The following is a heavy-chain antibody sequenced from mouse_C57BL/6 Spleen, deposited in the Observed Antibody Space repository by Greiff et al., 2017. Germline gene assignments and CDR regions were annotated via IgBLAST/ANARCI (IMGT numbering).Heavy chain of an antibody. D-gene: IGHD2-2*01. CDR1: GYSITSGYY. J-gene: IGHJ3*01. Sequence: EVKLMESGPGLVKPSQSLSLTCSVTGYSITSGYYWNWIRQFPGNKLEWMGYISYDGSNNYNQSLKNRISITRDTSKNQFFLKLNSVTTEDTATYYCARWGGYLFAYWGEGTLVTVSA. V-gene: IGHV3-6*01. CDR2: ISYDGSN. CDR3: ARWGGYLFAY.